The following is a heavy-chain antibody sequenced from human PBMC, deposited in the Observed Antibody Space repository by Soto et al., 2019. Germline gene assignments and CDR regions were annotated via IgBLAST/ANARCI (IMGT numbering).Heavy chain of an antibody. CDR3: ARGEKGTGTFEP. CDR1: GGSFSGYY. D-gene: IGHD1-1*01. J-gene: IGHJ5*02. CDR2: INHSGST. V-gene: IGHV4-34*01. Sequence: QVQLQQWGAGLLKPSATMSLTCAAYGGSFSGYYWSWIRQPPGKGLEWLGEINHSGSTNYSPSLKSRVTISVDTSKNQVSLKRSSVTAADTAVYYCARGEKGTGTFEPWGQGTLVTVAS.